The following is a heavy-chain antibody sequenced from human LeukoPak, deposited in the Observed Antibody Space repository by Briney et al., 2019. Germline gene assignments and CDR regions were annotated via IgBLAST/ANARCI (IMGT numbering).Heavy chain of an antibody. CDR2: IWYDASNK. Sequence: GGSLRLSCAASGFTFSSFSMHWVRQAPGKGLEWVAVIWYDASNKYYADSVKGRFTISRDNSKNTLYLQMNTLRDDDTAVYYCVKGVGVSRFNYLDSWGQGTLVIVSS. J-gene: IGHJ4*02. CDR3: VKGVGVSRFNYLDS. D-gene: IGHD6-13*01. CDR1: GFTFSSFS. V-gene: IGHV3-33*03.